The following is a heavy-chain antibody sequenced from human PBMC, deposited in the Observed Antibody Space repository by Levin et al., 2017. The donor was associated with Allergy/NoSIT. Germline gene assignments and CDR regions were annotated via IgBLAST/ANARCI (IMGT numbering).Heavy chain of an antibody. CDR1: GFTFSSYG. D-gene: IGHD2-2*01. Sequence: QAGGSLRLSCAASGFTFSSYGLHWVRQAPGKGLEWVAAIWYDGTNKYYADSVKGGSTISRDKSKITLYRHMNSLGAEDTAVYYCARDGAYCDGTSCSEGGSTVAADSWGQGTLVTVSS. V-gene: IGHV3-33*01. CDR3: ARDGAYCDGTSCSEGGSTVAADS. CDR2: IWYDGTNK. J-gene: IGHJ4*02.